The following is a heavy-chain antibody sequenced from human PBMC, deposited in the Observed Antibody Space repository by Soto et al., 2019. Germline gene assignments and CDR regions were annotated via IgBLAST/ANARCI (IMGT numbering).Heavy chain of an antibody. CDR2: ISNDGTTI. J-gene: IGHJ4*02. CDR3: ARPTWRGSPAYLDY. CDR1: GLSCSDYD. V-gene: IGHV3-11*01. D-gene: IGHD3-16*01. Sequence: WGSLILSCAASGLSCSDYDMRWIRQAPGKGLEWLGYISNDGTTISIADSVKGRFAISRDNAKNSLYLQMNSLRGDDAAVYYCARPTWRGSPAYLDYWGRGTLVAVS.